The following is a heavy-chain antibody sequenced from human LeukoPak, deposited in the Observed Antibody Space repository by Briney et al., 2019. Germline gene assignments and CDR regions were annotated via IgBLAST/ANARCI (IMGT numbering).Heavy chain of an antibody. V-gene: IGHV3-30*02. J-gene: IGHJ4*02. CDR3: AKDGDFWSGYYFRRFYFDY. CDR2: IRYDGSNK. Sequence: GGSLRLSCAASGFTFRSYGMHWVRQAPGKGLEWVAFIRYDGSNKYYADSVKGRFTISRDNSKNTLYLQMNSLRAEDTAVYYCAKDGDFWSGYYFRRFYFDYWGQGTLVTVSS. CDR1: GFTFRSYG. D-gene: IGHD3-3*01.